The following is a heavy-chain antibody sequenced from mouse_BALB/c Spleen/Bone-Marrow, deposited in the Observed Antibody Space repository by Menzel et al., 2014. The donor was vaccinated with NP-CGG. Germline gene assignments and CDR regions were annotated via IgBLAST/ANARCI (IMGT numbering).Heavy chain of an antibody. J-gene: IGHJ2*01. CDR3: ARSGSSSGYFDY. CDR1: EFTFSSFA. CDR2: ISSGSSTI. D-gene: IGHD1-1*01. Sequence: EVQRVESGGGLVQPGGSRKLSCAASEFTFSSFAMHWVRQAPEKGLEWVAYISSGSSTIYYADTVMGRFTISRDNPKNTLFLQMTSLRSEDTAMYYCARSGSSSGYFDYWGQGTTLTVSS. V-gene: IGHV5-17*02.